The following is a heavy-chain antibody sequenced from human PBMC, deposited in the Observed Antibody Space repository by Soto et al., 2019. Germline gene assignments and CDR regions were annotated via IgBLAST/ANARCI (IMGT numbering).Heavy chain of an antibody. J-gene: IGHJ6*02. Sequence: PSETLSLTCTVSGGSINSGGYYWSWIRQHPGKGMEWIGYIYYSGSTYYNPSLKSRVTISVDTSKNHFSLKLSSVTAADTDVYFFARSVITIFGLVRARSGVAVWGQGTTLTVFS. D-gene: IGHD3-3*01. CDR2: IYYSGST. CDR1: GGSINSGGYY. V-gene: IGHV4-31*03. CDR3: ARSVITIFGLVRARSGVAV.